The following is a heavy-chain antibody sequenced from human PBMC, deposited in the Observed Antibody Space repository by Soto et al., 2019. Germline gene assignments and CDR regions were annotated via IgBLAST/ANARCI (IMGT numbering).Heavy chain of an antibody. Sequence: PGGSLRLSCAASGFTFSSYGMHWVRQAPGKGLEWVAVISYDGSNKYYADSVKGRFTISRDNSKNTLYLQMNSLRAEDTAVYYCAKAPGYYDSNALLRVDYWGQGTLVTVSS. D-gene: IGHD3-22*01. J-gene: IGHJ4*02. CDR1: GFTFSSYG. CDR3: AKAPGYYDSNALLRVDY. V-gene: IGHV3-30*18. CDR2: ISYDGSNK.